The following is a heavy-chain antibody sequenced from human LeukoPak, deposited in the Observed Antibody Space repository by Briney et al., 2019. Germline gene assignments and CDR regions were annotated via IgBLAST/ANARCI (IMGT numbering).Heavy chain of an antibody. D-gene: IGHD3-22*01. J-gene: IGHJ4*02. CDR1: GGSFSGYY. Sequence: SETLSLTCAVYGGSFSGYYWSWIRQPPGKGLEWIGEINHSGSTNYNPSLKSRVTISVDTSKNQFSLKLSSVTAADTAVYHCARGRGYYDSSGYSLPTDYWGQGTLVTVSS. V-gene: IGHV4-34*01. CDR2: INHSGST. CDR3: ARGRGYYDSSGYSLPTDY.